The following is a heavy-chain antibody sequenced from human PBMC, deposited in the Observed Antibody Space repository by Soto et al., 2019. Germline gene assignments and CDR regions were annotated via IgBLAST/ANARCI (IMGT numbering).Heavy chain of an antibody. CDR3: ARGNSTVHNWFDP. CDR2: INHSGST. J-gene: IGHJ5*02. V-gene: IGHV4-34*01. D-gene: IGHD4-17*01. Sequence: SETLSLTCAVYGGSFSGYYWSWIRQPPGKGLEWIGEINHSGSTNYNPSLKSRVTISVDTSKNQFSLKLSSVTAADTAVYYCARGNSTVHNWFDPWGQGTRVTVSS. CDR1: GGSFSGYY.